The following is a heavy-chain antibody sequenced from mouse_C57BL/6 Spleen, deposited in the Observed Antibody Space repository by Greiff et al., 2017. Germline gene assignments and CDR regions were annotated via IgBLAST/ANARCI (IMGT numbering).Heavy chain of an antibody. V-gene: IGHV1-52*01. CDR1: GYTFTSYW. J-gene: IGHJ2*01. D-gene: IGHD2-1*01. CDR3: ARRSYSGNYLAFDY. CDR2: IDPSDSET. Sequence: QVQLQQPGAELVRPGSSVKLSCKASGYTFTSYWMHWVKQRPIQGLEWIGNIDPSDSETHYNQKFKDKATLTVDKSSNTAYMPLSSLTSADSAVYYGARRSYSGNYLAFDYWGQGTTLTVSS.